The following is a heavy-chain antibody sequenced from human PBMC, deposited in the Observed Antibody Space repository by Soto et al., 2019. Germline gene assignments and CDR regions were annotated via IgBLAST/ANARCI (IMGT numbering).Heavy chain of an antibody. CDR2: MIPIFGTA. CDR1: GGTFSSYA. Sequence: SVKVSCKASGGTFSSYAISWVRQAPGQGLEWMGGMIPIFGTANYAQKFQGRVTITADKSTSTAYMELSSLRSEDTAVYYCARDIAVAGYNWFDPWGQGTLVTVSS. D-gene: IGHD6-19*01. V-gene: IGHV1-69*06. J-gene: IGHJ5*02. CDR3: ARDIAVAGYNWFDP.